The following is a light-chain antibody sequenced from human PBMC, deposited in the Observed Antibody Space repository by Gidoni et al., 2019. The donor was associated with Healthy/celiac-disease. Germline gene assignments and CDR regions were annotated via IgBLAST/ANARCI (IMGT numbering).Light chain of an antibody. J-gene: IGKJ3*01. CDR1: QGISSY. CDR3: QQYYSYPPIT. CDR2: AAS. Sequence: AIRMTQSPSSLSASTGDRVTITCRASQGISSYLAWYQQKPGKAPKLLIYAASTLQSGDPSRFSGSGSGTDFTLTISCLQSEDFATYYCQQYYSYPPITFXPXTKVDIK. V-gene: IGKV1-8*01.